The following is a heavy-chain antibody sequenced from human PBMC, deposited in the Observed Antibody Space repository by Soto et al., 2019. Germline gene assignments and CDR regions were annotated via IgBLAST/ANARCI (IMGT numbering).Heavy chain of an antibody. Sequence: QVQLQEPGPGLVKPSETLSLTCTVSGGSISHYYWSWIRQPPGKGLEWIGYVYYTGSTNYNPSLMSXXTXSXXTSKNQFSLKLSSVTAADTAVYYCATGQIYYGSHYWGQGTLVTVSS. V-gene: IGHV4-59*01. D-gene: IGHD3-10*01. CDR3: ATGQIYYGSHY. CDR2: VYYTGST. CDR1: GGSISHYY. J-gene: IGHJ4*02.